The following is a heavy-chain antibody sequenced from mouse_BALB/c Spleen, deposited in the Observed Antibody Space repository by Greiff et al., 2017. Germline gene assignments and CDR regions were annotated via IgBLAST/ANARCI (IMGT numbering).Heavy chain of an antibody. V-gene: IGHV2-6-4*01. CDR3: ARNEDYYGSSPYYAMDY. Sequence: VAPSQSLSITCTVSGFSLSRYSVHWVRQPPGKGLEWLGMIWGGGSTDYNSALKSRLSISKDNSKSQVFLKMNSLQTDDTAMYYCARNEDYYGSSPYYAMDYWGQGTSVTVSS. D-gene: IGHD1-1*01. CDR1: GFSLSRYS. J-gene: IGHJ4*01. CDR2: IWGGGST.